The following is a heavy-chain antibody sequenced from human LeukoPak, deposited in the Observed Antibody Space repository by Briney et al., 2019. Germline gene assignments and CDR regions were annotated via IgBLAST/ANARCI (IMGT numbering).Heavy chain of an antibody. CDR3: ARGTGEIYYYYYMDV. CDR2: IYHSGST. CDR1: GGSISSGGYY. D-gene: IGHD7-27*01. V-gene: IGHV4-30-2*01. Sequence: SQTLSLTCTVSGGSISSGGYYWSWIRQPPGKGLEWIGYIYHSGSTYYNPSLKSRVTISVDRSKNQFSLKLSSVTAADTAVYYCARGTGEIYYYYYMDVWGKGTTVTVSS. J-gene: IGHJ6*03.